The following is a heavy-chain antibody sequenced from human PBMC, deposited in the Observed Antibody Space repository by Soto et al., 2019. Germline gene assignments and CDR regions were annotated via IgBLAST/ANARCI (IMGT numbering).Heavy chain of an antibody. Sequence: GASVKVSCKASGYTFTGYDMHWVRQAPGQGLEWMGWINPNSGGTNYAQKFQGWVTMTRDTSISTAYMELSRLRSDDTAVYYCARDLRGDYNYYYMDVWGKGTTVTVS. CDR2: INPNSGGT. V-gene: IGHV1-2*04. CDR1: GYTFTGYD. J-gene: IGHJ6*03. CDR3: ARDLRGDYNYYYMDV.